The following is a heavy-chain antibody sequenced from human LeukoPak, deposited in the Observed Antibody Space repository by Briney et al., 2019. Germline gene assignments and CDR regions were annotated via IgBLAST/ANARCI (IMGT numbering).Heavy chain of an antibody. CDR2: IKQDGSEK. Sequence: GGSLRLSCAASGFTFSSYWMSWVRQAPGKGLEWVANIKQDGSEKYYVDSVKGRFTISRDNAKNSLYLQMNSLRAEDTAVYYCARDLLEGGYCSSTSCYTRKRRYNWFDPWGQGTLVTVSS. V-gene: IGHV3-7*01. CDR1: GFTFSSYW. D-gene: IGHD2-2*02. J-gene: IGHJ5*02. CDR3: ARDLLEGGYCSSTSCYTRKRRYNWFDP.